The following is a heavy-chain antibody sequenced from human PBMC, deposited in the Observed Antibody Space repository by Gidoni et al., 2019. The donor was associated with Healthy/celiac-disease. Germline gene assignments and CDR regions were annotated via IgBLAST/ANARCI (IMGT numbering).Heavy chain of an antibody. CDR1: GYTLHELS. V-gene: IGHV1-24*01. CDR3: AMGRITMVRGALGAFDI. D-gene: IGHD3-10*01. Sequence: QVQLVQPGAEVKKPGASVKVSCQVSGYTLHELSMHWVRQAPGKGLEWMGGFDPEDGETIYAQKFQGRVTMTEDTATDTAYMELSSLRSEDTAVYYCAMGRITMVRGALGAFDIWGQGTMVTVSS. CDR2: FDPEDGET. J-gene: IGHJ3*02.